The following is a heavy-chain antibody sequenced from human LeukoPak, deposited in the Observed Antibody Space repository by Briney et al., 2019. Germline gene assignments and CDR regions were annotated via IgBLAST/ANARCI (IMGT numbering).Heavy chain of an antibody. D-gene: IGHD3-10*01. Sequence: PSETLSLTCAVYGGSFSGYYWSWIRQPPGKGLEWIGEINHSESTNYNPSLKSRVTISVDTSKNQFSLKLSSVTAADTAVYYCARHATMVRGVIMSPGAFDIWGQGTMVTVSS. J-gene: IGHJ3*02. V-gene: IGHV4-34*01. CDR2: INHSEST. CDR1: GGSFSGYY. CDR3: ARHATMVRGVIMSPGAFDI.